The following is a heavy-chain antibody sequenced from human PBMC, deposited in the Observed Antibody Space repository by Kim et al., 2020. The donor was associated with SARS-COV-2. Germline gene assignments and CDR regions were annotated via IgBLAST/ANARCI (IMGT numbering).Heavy chain of an antibody. Sequence: EDERKTYYVDLVRGRITISRDNAKNSLYLQMNNLRADDTAVYYCSCGMNVWGQGTTVTVSS. J-gene: IGHJ6*02. V-gene: IGHV3-7*03. CDR2: EDERKT. CDR3: SCGMNV.